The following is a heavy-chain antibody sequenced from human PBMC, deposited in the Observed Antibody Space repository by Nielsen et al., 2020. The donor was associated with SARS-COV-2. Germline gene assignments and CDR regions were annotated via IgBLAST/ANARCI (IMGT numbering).Heavy chain of an antibody. CDR1: GFTFSSYA. V-gene: IGHV3-64D*06. J-gene: IGHJ4*02. Sequence: GESLKISCSASGFTFSSYAMHWVRQAPGKGLEYVSAISSNGGSTYYADSVKGRFTISRDNSKNTLYLQMSSLRAEDTAVYYCVSSKDICPYDYWGQGTLVTVSS. CDR3: VSSKDICPYDY. CDR2: ISSNGGST. D-gene: IGHD2-15*01.